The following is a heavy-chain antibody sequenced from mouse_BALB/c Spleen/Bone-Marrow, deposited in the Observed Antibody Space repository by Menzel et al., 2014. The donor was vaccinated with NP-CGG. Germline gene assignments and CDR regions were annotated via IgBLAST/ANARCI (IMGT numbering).Heavy chain of an antibody. CDR3: ARFPMDY. CDR1: GFTFTDYY. V-gene: IGHV7-3*02. CDR2: IRNKDNGYTT. Sequence: EVKLMESGGGLAQPGGSLRLSCTTSGFTFTDYYMSWVRQPPGKALEWLASIRNKDNGYTTEYSASVKGRFTISRDNSQSILYLQMNTLRAEDSATYYCARFPMDYWGQGTSVTVSS. J-gene: IGHJ4*01.